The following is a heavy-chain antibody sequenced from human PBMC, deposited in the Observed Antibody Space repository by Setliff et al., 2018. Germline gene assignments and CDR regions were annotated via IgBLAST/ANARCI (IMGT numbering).Heavy chain of an antibody. D-gene: IGHD3-10*01. CDR1: GFTFSNAW. CDR3: MSTPSGTYSTYYYYYNMDV. Sequence: GGSLRLSCAASGFTFSNAWMSWVRQAPGKGLEWVGQIKRKTDGETTDYAAPVKGRFIISRDDSKRTLYLQTNSLKNEDTALYYCMSTPSGTYSTYYYYYNMDVWGKGTQVTVSS. V-gene: IGHV3-15*01. J-gene: IGHJ6*03. CDR2: IKRKTDGETT.